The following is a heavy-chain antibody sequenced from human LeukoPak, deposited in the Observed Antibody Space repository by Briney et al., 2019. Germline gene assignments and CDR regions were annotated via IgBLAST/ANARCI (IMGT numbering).Heavy chain of an antibody. Sequence: GGSLRLSCAASGFTFSSYGMHWVRQAPGKGLEWVAVISYDGSNKYYADSVKGRFTISRDNSKNTLYLQMNSLRAEDTAVYYCARGTLAGGWEEYFQHWGQGTLVTVSS. CDR3: ARGTLAGGWEEYFQH. CDR2: ISYDGSNK. D-gene: IGHD3-16*01. CDR1: GFTFSSYG. V-gene: IGHV3-30*03. J-gene: IGHJ1*01.